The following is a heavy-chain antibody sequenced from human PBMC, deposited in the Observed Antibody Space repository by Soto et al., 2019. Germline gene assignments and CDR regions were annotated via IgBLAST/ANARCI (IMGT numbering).Heavy chain of an antibody. V-gene: IGHV3-15*07. Sequence: EVQLVESGGGLVKPGGSLRLACAASGLTLSNAWMNWAREAPGKGLEWVGRIKTKTEGGTIDSAGPAKGSFTISRADSKNTLYLQMHSLKTEDTAVEYCTADQVGTSDYAMDVWGRGATVAV. D-gene: IGHD2-21*02. CDR1: GLTLSNAW. J-gene: IGHJ6*02. CDR3: TADQVGTSDYAMDV. CDR2: IKTKTEGGTI.